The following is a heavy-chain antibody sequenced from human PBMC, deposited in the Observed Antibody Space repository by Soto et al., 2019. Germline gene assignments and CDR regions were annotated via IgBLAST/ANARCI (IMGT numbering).Heavy chain of an antibody. CDR1: GGTFSSYA. Sequence: SVKVSCKASGGTFSSYAISWVRQAPGQGLEWMGGIIPIFGTTNYAQKFQGRVTITADESTSTAYMELSSLRSEDTAVYYCARGPYDSSGYYYGSSSYFDYWGQGTLVTVSS. CDR3: ARGPYDSSGYYYGSSSYFDY. J-gene: IGHJ4*02. V-gene: IGHV1-69*13. CDR2: IIPIFGTT. D-gene: IGHD3-22*01.